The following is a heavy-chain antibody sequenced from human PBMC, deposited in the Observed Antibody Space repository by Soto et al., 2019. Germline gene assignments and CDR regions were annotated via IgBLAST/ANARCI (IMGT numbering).Heavy chain of an antibody. CDR2: ISYDGSNK. CDR1: GFTFSDYY. D-gene: IGHD1-1*01. CDR3: AKARVGLTTHYYYYYGMDV. J-gene: IGHJ6*02. Sequence: GGSLRLSCAASGFTFSDYYMTWIRQAPGKGLEWVALISYDGSNKYYADSVKGRFTVSRDDSKNTLYLQMNSLRAEDTAVYYCAKARVGLTTHYYYYYGMDVWGQGTTVTVSS. V-gene: IGHV3-30*18.